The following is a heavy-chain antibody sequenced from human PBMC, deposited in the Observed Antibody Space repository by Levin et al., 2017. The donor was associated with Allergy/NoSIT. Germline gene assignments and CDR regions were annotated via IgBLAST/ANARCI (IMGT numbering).Heavy chain of an antibody. Sequence: GGSLRLSCAASGFSFSAYAMHWVRQAPAKGPEWLAVISYDGNNTYYKDSVKGRFTISRDNSENTLYLQMNDLRAEDTALYYCTRMLATMARNLRRKAFDIWGQGTVVTVSS. V-gene: IGHV3-30-3*01. CDR1: GFSFSAYA. CDR2: ISYDGNNT. J-gene: IGHJ3*02. D-gene: IGHD3-10*01. CDR3: TRMLATMARNLRRKAFDI.